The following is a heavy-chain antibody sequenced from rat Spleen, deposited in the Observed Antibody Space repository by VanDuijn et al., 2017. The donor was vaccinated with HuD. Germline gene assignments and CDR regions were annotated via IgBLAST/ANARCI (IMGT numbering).Heavy chain of an antibody. CDR3: ARDTTDYFDY. D-gene: IGHD1-6*01. J-gene: IGHJ2*01. CDR1: GFTFRDFY. CDR2: IKFEDFTP. V-gene: IGHV5-22*01. Sequence: EVQLVESAGGLVQPGRSLKLSCAASGFTFRDFYMAWVRQPPKKGLEWVASIKFEDFTPYYGDSVKGRFTISRDNAKSTLHLQMDSLRSEDTATYYCARDTTDYFDYWGQGVMVTVSS.